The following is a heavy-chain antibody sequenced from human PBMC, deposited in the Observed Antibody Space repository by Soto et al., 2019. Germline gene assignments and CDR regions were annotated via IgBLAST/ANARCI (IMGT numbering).Heavy chain of an antibody. Sequence: PSETLSLTCTFSCGSIISGGYYWSWIRQHPGKGLEWIGYIYYSGSTYYNPSLKSRVTISVDTSKNQFSLKLSSVTAADTAVYYCARVAYYDSSGYYSGYFQHWGQGTLVTVSS. CDR3: ARVAYYDSSGYYSGYFQH. CDR1: CGSIISGGYY. J-gene: IGHJ1*01. CDR2: IYYSGST. V-gene: IGHV4-31*03. D-gene: IGHD3-22*01.